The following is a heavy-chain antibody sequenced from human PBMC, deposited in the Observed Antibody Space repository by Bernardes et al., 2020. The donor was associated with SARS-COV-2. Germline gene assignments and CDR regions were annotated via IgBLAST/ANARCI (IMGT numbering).Heavy chain of an antibody. Sequence: ASVEVACKASGYTFTGYYIHWVRQAPGQGLEWMGWINPNSGGTIYAQKFQGRVTMTRDTSINTAYMELSRLRSDDTAMYYCALPPSNYDRYGMDVWGQGTTVTVSS. J-gene: IGHJ6*02. V-gene: IGHV1-2*02. CDR1: GYTFTGYY. CDR3: ALPPSNYDRYGMDV. CDR2: INPNSGGT. D-gene: IGHD3-22*01.